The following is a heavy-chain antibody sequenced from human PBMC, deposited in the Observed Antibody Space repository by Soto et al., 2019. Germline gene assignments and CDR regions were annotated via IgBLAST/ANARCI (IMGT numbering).Heavy chain of an antibody. V-gene: IGHV2-5*01. J-gene: IGHJ4*02. D-gene: IGHD4-17*01. CDR3: VHRTTVTSEDY. CDR1: GFSLSTSAVV. CDR2: IYGNDDK. Sequence: QITLKESGPTLVTPTQTLTVTCTFSGFSLSTSAVVVGWVRQPPGKALDWLAFIYGNDDKRYSPSLRSRLTITKDTSKNQVVLTMTNMDPADTGTYFCVHRTTVTSEDYWGQGTLVTVSS.